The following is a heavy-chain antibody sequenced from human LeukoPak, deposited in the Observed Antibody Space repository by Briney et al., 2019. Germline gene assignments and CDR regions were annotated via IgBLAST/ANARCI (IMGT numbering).Heavy chain of an antibody. CDR1: GYTFTSYG. J-gene: IGHJ4*02. Sequence: ASVKVSCKASGYTFTSYGISWVRQAPGQGLEWMGWISAYNGNTNYAQKLQGRVTMTTDTSTSTAYMELRSLRSDDTAVYYCARVIRDFWSGYSDYWGQGTLVTVSS. V-gene: IGHV1-18*01. CDR3: ARVIRDFWSGYSDY. CDR2: ISAYNGNT. D-gene: IGHD3-3*01.